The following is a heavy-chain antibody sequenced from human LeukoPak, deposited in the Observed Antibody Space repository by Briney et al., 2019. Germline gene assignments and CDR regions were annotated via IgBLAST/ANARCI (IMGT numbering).Heavy chain of an antibody. V-gene: IGHV4-39*01. CDR3: ARRHGDYFDY. J-gene: IGHJ4*02. CDR1: GGSISSSSYY. D-gene: IGHD4-17*01. CDR2: IYYSGST. Sequence: SETLSLTCTVSGGSISSSSYYWGWIRQPPGKGLEWIGSIYYSGSTYYNPSLKSRVTISVDTSKNQFSLKLSSVTAAGTAVYYCARRHGDYFDYWGQGTLVTVSS.